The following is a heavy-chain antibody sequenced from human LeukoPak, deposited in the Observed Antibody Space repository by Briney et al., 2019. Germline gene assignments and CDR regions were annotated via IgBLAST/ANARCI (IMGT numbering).Heavy chain of an antibody. CDR2: IYYSGST. V-gene: IGHV4-39*07. CDR1: GGSISSSSYY. D-gene: IGHD4-17*01. CDR3: ARVDGYGDFNWFDP. J-gene: IGHJ5*02. Sequence: SETLSLTCTVSGGSISSSSYYWGWIRQPPGKGLEWIGSIYYSGSTYYNPSLKSRVTISVDTSKNQFSLKLSSVTAADTAVYYCARVDGYGDFNWFDPWGQGTLVTVSS.